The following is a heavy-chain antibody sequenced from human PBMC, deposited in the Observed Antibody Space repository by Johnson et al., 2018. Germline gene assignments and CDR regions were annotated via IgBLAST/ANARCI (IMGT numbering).Heavy chain of an antibody. CDR1: GFTFSNYA. CDR3: ARDAFHFGSGMYGNWFDP. V-gene: IGHV3-48*01. CDR2: ITSSSSTI. J-gene: IGHJ5*02. D-gene: IGHD3-10*01. Sequence: VQLVESGGGLVQXGGSLKLSCEVSGFTFSNYAMTWFRQAPGKGLEWIAHITSSSSTIYYADSVKGRFTISRDNAKNSLSLEMSNLKAEDTGVYYCARDAFHFGSGMYGNWFDPWGQGTLVTVSS.